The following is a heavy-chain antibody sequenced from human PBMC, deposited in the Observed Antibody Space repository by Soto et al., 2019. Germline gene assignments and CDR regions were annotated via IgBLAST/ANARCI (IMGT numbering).Heavy chain of an antibody. Sequence: GWSLRLSCAASGFTFGDYYMSWIRQAPGKGLEWVSCISSSGSSTYYVDSVRGRFTISRDNAKNSLYLQMDSLGAEDTAVYYCAPAAAARPAAWYWGPGTPVTVSS. CDR2: ISSSGSST. CDR1: GFTFGDYY. CDR3: APAAAARPAAWY. J-gene: IGHJ4*02. V-gene: IGHV3-11*01. D-gene: IGHD6-6*01.